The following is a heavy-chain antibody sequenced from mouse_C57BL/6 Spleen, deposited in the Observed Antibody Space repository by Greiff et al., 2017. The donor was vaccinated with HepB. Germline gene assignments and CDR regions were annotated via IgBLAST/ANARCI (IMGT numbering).Heavy chain of an antibody. J-gene: IGHJ4*01. Sequence: EVQLVESGGGLVKPGGSLKLSCAASGFTFSDYGMHWVRQAPEKGLEWVAYISSGSSTIYYADTVKGRFTISRDNAKNTLFLQKTSLRSEDTAMYYCARGGAVVGHYAMDYWGQGTSVTVSS. CDR2: ISSGSSTI. CDR3: ARGGAVVGHYAMDY. V-gene: IGHV5-17*01. CDR1: GFTFSDYG. D-gene: IGHD1-1*01.